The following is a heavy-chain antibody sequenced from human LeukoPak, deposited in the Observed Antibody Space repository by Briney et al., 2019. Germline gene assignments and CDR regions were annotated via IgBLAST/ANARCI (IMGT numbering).Heavy chain of an antibody. V-gene: IGHV3-53*01. CDR2: FYSGGSS. Sequence: GGSLRLSCAASGFTVRSIYMTWVRQAPGKGLEWVSSFYSGGSSYYADSVKGRFIISRDSSTDTLYLQMNSLRVEDTAVYFCARNRGYGYGFFDYWGQGTLVTVSS. J-gene: IGHJ4*02. CDR1: GFTVRSIY. CDR3: ARNRGYGYGFFDY. D-gene: IGHD5-18*01.